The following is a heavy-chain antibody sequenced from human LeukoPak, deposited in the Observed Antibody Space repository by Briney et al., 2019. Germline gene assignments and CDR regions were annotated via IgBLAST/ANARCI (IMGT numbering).Heavy chain of an antibody. Sequence: GESLKISCQASGYIFTNFWIGWVRQMPGKGLEWMGIIYPLDSDTSYSPSFQGQVTISADKSISTAYLQWSSLGASDTAMYYCARHQSNGWYPDYWGQGTLVTVSS. J-gene: IGHJ4*02. D-gene: IGHD6-19*01. CDR2: IYPLDSDT. V-gene: IGHV5-51*01. CDR3: ARHQSNGWYPDY. CDR1: GYIFTNFW.